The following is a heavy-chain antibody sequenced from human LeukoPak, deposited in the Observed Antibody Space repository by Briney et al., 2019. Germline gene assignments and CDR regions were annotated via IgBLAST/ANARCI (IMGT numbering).Heavy chain of an antibody. CDR2: ISSSSSYT. CDR3: ARSGGSGSYYGL. J-gene: IGHJ4*02. D-gene: IGHD1-26*01. Sequence: VGSPRLSCAASGFTFSDYYMSWIRQAPGKGLEWVSYISSSSSYTNYADSVKGRFTISRDNAKNSLYLQMNSLRAEDTAVYYCARSGGSGSYYGLWGQGTLVTVSS. V-gene: IGHV3-11*06. CDR1: GFTFSDYY.